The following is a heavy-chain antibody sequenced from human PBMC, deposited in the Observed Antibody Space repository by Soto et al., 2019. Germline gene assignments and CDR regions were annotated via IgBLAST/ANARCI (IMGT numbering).Heavy chain of an antibody. CDR2: ISYDGSIK. CDR3: ASPSREWGRGLDY. Sequence: QVQLVESGGGVVQPGRSLRLSCAASGFTFSSYAMHWVRQAPGKGLEWVAVISYDGSIKYYADSVKGRFTISRDNSKNTLYLQMNGLRAEDTAVYYCASPSREWGRGLDYWGQGTLVTVSS. D-gene: IGHD3-16*01. V-gene: IGHV3-30-3*01. CDR1: GFTFSSYA. J-gene: IGHJ4*02.